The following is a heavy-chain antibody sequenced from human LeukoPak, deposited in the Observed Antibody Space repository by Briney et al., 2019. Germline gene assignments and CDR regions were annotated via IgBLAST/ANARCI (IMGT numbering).Heavy chain of an antibody. CDR3: ARCGPEDYYYYMDV. J-gene: IGHJ6*03. V-gene: IGHV3-66*02. Sequence: GSLRLSCAASGFTVSSNYMSWVRQAPGKGLEWVSVIYSGGSTYYADSVKGRFTISRDNSKNTLYLQMNSLRAEDTAVYYCARCGPEDYYYYMDVWGKGTTVTVSS. CDR2: IYSGGST. D-gene: IGHD6-25*01. CDR1: GFTVSSNY.